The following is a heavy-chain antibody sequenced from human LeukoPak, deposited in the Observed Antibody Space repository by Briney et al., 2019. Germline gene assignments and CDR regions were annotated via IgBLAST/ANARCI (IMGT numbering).Heavy chain of an antibody. CDR2: IYTSETT. CDR3: ARHRSPSSLSYFDI. CDR1: GASISSYY. D-gene: IGHD6-19*01. Sequence: SETLSLTCTVSGASISSYYWSWIRQPPGEGLEWIGYIYTSETTNYNPSLRSRVTISIDTSKNQFSLRLSSVTAADTAVYYCARHRSPSSLSYFDIWGQGTLVIVSS. J-gene: IGHJ4*02. V-gene: IGHV4-4*09.